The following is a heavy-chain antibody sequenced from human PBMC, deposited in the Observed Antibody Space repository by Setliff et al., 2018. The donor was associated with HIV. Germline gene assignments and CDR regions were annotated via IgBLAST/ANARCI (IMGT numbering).Heavy chain of an antibody. CDR3: ARGGDGYNPYYYYYYYMDV. V-gene: IGHV4-59*01. D-gene: IGHD5-12*01. J-gene: IGHJ6*03. CDR2: IYYSGST. CDR1: GGSISSYY. Sequence: SETLSLTCTVSGGSISSYYWSWIRQPPGKGLEWIGYIYYSGSTNYNPSLKSRVTISVDTSKNRFSLKLSSVTAADTAVYYCARGGDGYNPYYYYYYYMDVWGKGTTVTVSS.